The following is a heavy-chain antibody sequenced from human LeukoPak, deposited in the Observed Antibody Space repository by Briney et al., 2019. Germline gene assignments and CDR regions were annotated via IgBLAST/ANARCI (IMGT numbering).Heavy chain of an antibody. CDR1: GGSFSGYY. CDR2: INHSGST. D-gene: IGHD2-15*01. V-gene: IGHV4-34*01. CDR3: ARRYCSGGSEYYYYYYMDV. J-gene: IGHJ6*03. Sequence: PSETLSLTCAVYGGSFSGYYWSWIRQPPGKGLEWIGEINHSGSTNYNPSLKSRVTISVDTSKNQFSLKLSSVTAADTAVYYCARRYCSGGSEYYYYYYMDVWGKGTTVTVSS.